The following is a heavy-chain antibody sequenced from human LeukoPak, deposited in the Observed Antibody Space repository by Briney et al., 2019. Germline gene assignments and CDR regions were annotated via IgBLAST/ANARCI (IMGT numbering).Heavy chain of an antibody. J-gene: IGHJ6*03. CDR2: IYPGDSDT. CDR3: ARQLGSTPSYYYYMDV. V-gene: IGHV5-51*01. CDR1: GYSFTSYW. Sequence: GESLKISCKGSGYSFTSYWIGWVCQMPGKGLEWMGIIYPGDSDTRYSPSFQGQVTISADKSISTAYLQWSSLKASDTAMYYCARQLGSTPSYYYYMDVWGKGTTVTVSS.